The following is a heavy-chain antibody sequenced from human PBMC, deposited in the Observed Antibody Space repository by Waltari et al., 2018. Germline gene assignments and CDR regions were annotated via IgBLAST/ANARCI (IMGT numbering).Heavy chain of an antibody. Sequence: QVQLVQSGAEVKTYGASVKVSCKASGYTFTDFFIHRVRPAPGQGLEWMGRINPKIGDTSYAQRFQGRVTMTGDTSITTGYMELTGLRSDDTAIYYCARSGGGTTTFGVAEWGQGSLVTVSS. CDR2: INPKIGDT. CDR1: GYTFTDFF. D-gene: IGHD3-3*01. CDR3: ARSGGGTTTFGVAE. J-gene: IGHJ4*02. V-gene: IGHV1-2*06.